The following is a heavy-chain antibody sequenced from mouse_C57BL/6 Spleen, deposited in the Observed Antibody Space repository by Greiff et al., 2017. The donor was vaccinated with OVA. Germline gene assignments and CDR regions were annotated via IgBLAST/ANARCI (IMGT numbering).Heavy chain of an antibody. D-gene: IGHD2-4*01. V-gene: IGHV1-69*01. Sequence: VQLQQPGAELVMPGASVKLSCKASGYTFTSYWMHWVKQRPGQGLEWIGEIDPSDSYTNYNQKFKGKSTLTVDKSSSTAYMQLSSLTSEDSAVYYCARVGYYDYDAWFAYWGQGTLVTVSA. CDR3: ARVGYYDYDAWFAY. CDR1: GYTFTSYW. J-gene: IGHJ3*01. CDR2: IDPSDSYT.